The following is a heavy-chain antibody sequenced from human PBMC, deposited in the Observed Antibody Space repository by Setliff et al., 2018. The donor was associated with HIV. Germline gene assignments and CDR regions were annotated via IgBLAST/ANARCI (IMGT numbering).Heavy chain of an antibody. CDR1: GYTITSHA. CDR3: ARGRYGESPDY. J-gene: IGHJ4*02. Sequence: GASVKVSCKASGYTITSHAMNWVRQAPGQGLEWMGWINTKNGDPTYARDFTGRFVFSLDTSVSTTYLQIISLQAEDTAVYYCARGRYGESPDYWGQGTLVTVSS. D-gene: IGHD4-17*01. CDR2: INTKNGDP. V-gene: IGHV7-4-1*02.